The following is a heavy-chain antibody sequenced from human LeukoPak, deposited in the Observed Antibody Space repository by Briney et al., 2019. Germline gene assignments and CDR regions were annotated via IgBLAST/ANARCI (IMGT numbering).Heavy chain of an antibody. CDR2: INHSGST. J-gene: IGHJ1*01. Sequence: SETLSLTCAVYGGSFSGYYWSWIRQPPGKGLEWIGEINHSGSTNYNPSLKSRVTISVDTSKNQFSLKLSSVTAADTAVYYCARYRRDYYDSIGRQCYFQQWGQASKVSVSS. D-gene: IGHD3-22*01. CDR3: ARYRRDYYDSIGRQCYFQQ. V-gene: IGHV4-34*01. CDR1: GGSFSGYY.